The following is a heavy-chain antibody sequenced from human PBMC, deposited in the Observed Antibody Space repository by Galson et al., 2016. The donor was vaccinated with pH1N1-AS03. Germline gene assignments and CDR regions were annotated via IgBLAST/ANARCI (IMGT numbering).Heavy chain of an antibody. CDR2: ISHDGNNR. Sequence: SLRLSCAASGYTFSTFDLHWVRQAPGKGLEALAFISHDGNNRYYTQSVRGRFAISRDTSKNTLYLQMNSLRPDDTAVYYCARDLSYDHMGDAFDLRGQGTMVTGSS. V-gene: IGHV3-30*09. CDR1: GYTFSTFD. J-gene: IGHJ3*01. D-gene: IGHD3-22*01. CDR3: ARDLSYDHMGDAFDL.